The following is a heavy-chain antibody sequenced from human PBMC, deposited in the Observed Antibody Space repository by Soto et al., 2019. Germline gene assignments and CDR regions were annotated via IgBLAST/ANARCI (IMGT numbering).Heavy chain of an antibody. J-gene: IGHJ4*02. CDR1: GGSISSGGYS. D-gene: IGHD3-22*01. CDR3: ARVKYYYDSSGYRYYFDY. CDR2: IYHSGST. Sequence: PSETLSLTCAVSGGSISSGGYSWSWIRQPPGKGLEWIGYIYHSGSTYYNPSLKSRVTISVDRSKNQFSLKLSSVTAADTAVYYCARVKYYYDSSGYRYYFDYWGQGTLVTVSS. V-gene: IGHV4-30-2*01.